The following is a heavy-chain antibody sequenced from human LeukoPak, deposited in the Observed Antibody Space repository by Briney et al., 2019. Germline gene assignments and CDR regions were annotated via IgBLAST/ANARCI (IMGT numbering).Heavy chain of an antibody. CDR2: IIPIFGTA. CDR3: ARDGGIVVVPAAIFHPRYFQH. Sequence: ASVKVSCKASGGTFSSYAISWVRQAPGQGLEWMGGIIPIFGTANYAQKFQGRVTITTDESTSTAYMELSSLRSEDTAVYYCARDGGIVVVPAAIFHPRYFQHWGQGTLVTVSS. D-gene: IGHD2-2*01. V-gene: IGHV1-69*05. CDR1: GGTFSSYA. J-gene: IGHJ1*01.